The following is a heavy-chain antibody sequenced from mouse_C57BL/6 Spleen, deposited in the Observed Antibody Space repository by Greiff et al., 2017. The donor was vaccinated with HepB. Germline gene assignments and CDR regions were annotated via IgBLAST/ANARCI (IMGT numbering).Heavy chain of an antibody. CDR3: ARHDGYYGYAMDY. D-gene: IGHD2-3*01. CDR2: ISSGSSTI. CDR1: GFTFSDYG. V-gene: IGHV5-17*01. J-gene: IGHJ4*01. Sequence: EVNVVESGGGLVKPGGSLKLSCAASGFTFSDYGMHWVRQAPEKGLEWVAYISSGSSTIYYADTVKGRFTISRDNAKNTLFLQMTSLRSEDTAMYYCARHDGYYGYAMDYWGQGTSVTVSS.